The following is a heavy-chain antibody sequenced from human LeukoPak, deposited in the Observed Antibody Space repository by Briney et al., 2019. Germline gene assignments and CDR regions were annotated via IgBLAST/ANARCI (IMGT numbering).Heavy chain of an antibody. J-gene: IGHJ5*02. V-gene: IGHV4-30-4*01. Sequence: PSETLSLTCTVSGGSISSGDYYWSWIRQPPGKGLEWIGYIYYSGSTYYNPPLKSRVTISVDTSKNQFSLKLSSVTAADTAVYYCARAGSSWLGWFDPWGQGTLVTVSS. CDR2: IYYSGST. D-gene: IGHD6-13*01. CDR3: ARAGSSWLGWFDP. CDR1: GGSISSGDYY.